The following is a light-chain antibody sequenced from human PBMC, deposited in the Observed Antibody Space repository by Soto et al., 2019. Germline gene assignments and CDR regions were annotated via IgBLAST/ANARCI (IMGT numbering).Light chain of an antibody. V-gene: IGKV3-15*01. CDR3: QQYNNWPPWT. CDR1: QSVSKN. Sequence: EIVMTQSPATLSVSPGERATLSCRASQSVSKNLAWYQQKPGQAPSLLIYGASTRATGIPARFSGSGSGTEFTLTISSLQSEDSAVYYCQQYNNWPPWTFGQGTKVDIK. J-gene: IGKJ1*01. CDR2: GAS.